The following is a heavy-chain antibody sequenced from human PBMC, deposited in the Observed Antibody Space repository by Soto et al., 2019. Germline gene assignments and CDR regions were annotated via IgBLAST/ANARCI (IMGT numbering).Heavy chain of an antibody. V-gene: IGHV4-59*13. D-gene: IGHD3-3*01. J-gene: IGHJ6*02. CDR1: GDSMSPFY. CDR2: IYYSGNT. Sequence: SETLSLTCAVSGDSMSPFYWNWIRQSPGKGLEWIGYIYYSGNTNYNPSLKSRVAISVDTSKNQFYLKLSSVTAADTAVYYCARGVYDYWSGYYAGSGLDVWGQGTTVTVSS. CDR3: ARGVYDYWSGYYAGSGLDV.